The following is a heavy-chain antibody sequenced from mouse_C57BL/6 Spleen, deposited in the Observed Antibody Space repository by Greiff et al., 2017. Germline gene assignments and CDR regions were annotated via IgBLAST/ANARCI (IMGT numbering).Heavy chain of an antibody. CDR2: IYPGDGDT. Sequence: VQLQQSGPELVKPGASVKISCKASGYAFSSSWMNWVKQRPGKGLEWIGRIYPGDGDTNYNGKFKGKATLTADKSSSTAYMQLSSLTSEDSAVYFCARYGGSPYWGQGTTLTVSS. CDR3: ARYGGSPY. V-gene: IGHV1-82*01. CDR1: GYAFSSSW. D-gene: IGHD1-1*01. J-gene: IGHJ2*01.